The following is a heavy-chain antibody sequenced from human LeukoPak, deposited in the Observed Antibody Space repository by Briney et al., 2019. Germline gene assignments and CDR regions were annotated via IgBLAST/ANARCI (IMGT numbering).Heavy chain of an antibody. D-gene: IGHD6-19*01. Sequence: GGSLRLSCAASGFTFSSYWMSWVRQAPGKGLEWVANIKQDGSEKYYVDSVKGRFTISRGNAKNSLYLQMNSLRAEDTAVYYCARASSSGWYEAFRANAFDIWGQGTMVTVSS. J-gene: IGHJ3*02. V-gene: IGHV3-7*01. CDR1: GFTFSSYW. CDR2: IKQDGSEK. CDR3: ARASSSGWYEAFRANAFDI.